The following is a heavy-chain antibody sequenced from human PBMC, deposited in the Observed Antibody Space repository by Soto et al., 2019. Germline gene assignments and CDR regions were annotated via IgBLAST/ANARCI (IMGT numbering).Heavy chain of an antibody. J-gene: IGHJ4*02. D-gene: IGHD6-13*01. CDR2: INHSGST. V-gene: IGHV4-34*01. CDR3: ARGRRIAAAGFDY. CDR1: GGSFSGYY. Sequence: QVQLQQWGAGLLKPSETLSLTCAVYGGSFSGYYWSWIRQPPGKGLELIGEINHSGSTNCNPSPKSRVTISLDTSKNQFSLTLSSVTAAGMAVYYCARGRRIAAAGFDYWGQGTLVTVSS.